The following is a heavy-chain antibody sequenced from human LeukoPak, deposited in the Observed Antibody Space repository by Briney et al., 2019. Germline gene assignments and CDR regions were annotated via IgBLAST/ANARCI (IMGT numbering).Heavy chain of an antibody. CDR3: AREMPSGSYHY. V-gene: IGHV1-8*01. CDR1: GYTFTSYD. J-gene: IGHJ4*02. D-gene: IGHD1-26*01. CDR2: MNPNSGNT. Sequence: ASVKVSCKASGYTFTSYDINWVRQATGQGLEWLGWMNPNSGNTGYAQKFQGRVTITRRTSISTAYMELSSLRSDDTAVYYCAREMPSGSYHYWGQGTLVTVSS.